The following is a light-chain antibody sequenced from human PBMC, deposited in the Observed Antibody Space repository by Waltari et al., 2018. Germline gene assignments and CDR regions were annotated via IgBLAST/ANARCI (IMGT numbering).Light chain of an antibody. V-gene: IGKV3-20*01. CDR2: GAF. CDR3: QQYNDWPLT. CDR1: QSVSRYY. Sequence: EIVLTQSPGTLSLSPGERATLSCRASQSVSRYYLAWYQQKPGQAPRLLIYGAFTRATGIPDRFSGSGSATDFTLTISSLQSEDFAVYSCQQYNDWPLTFGGGTKVEIK. J-gene: IGKJ4*01.